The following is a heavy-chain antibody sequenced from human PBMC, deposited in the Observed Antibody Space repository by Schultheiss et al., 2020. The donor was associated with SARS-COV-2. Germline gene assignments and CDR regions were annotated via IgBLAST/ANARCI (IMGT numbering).Heavy chain of an antibody. V-gene: IGHV5-10-1*01. Sequence: KVSCKGSGYSFTSYWISWVRQMPGKGLEWMGRIDPSDSYTNYSPSFQGHVTISADKSISTAYLQWSSLKASDTAMYYCARQRCSSTSCYDNWFDPWGQGTLVTVSS. D-gene: IGHD2-2*01. J-gene: IGHJ5*02. CDR2: IDPSDSYT. CDR1: GYSFTSYW. CDR3: ARQRCSSTSCYDNWFDP.